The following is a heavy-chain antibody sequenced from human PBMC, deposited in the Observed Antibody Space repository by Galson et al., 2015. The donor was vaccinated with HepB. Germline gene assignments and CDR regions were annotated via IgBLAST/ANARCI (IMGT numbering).Heavy chain of an antibody. CDR1: GFTFGSFG. V-gene: IGHV3-33*01. Sequence: SLRLSCAGSGFTFGSFGMHWVRQAPGKGLEWVAVIWGDGSQTYFVDSVRGRLTISRDNAKNSLYLQMNSLRAEDTAVYYCARDSGYCSGGSCYTLYYFDYWGQGTLVTVSS. J-gene: IGHJ4*02. D-gene: IGHD2-15*01. CDR2: IWGDGSQT. CDR3: ARDSGYCSGGSCYTLYYFDY.